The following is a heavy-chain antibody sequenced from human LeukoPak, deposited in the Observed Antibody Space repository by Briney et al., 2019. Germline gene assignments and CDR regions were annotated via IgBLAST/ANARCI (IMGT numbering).Heavy chain of an antibody. J-gene: IGHJ4*02. CDR1: GFSFEDHA. D-gene: IGHD5-18*01. Sequence: GGSLRLSCAAAGFSFEDHAMQWVRQVPGEGLEWVSVIYSGGSTYYADSVKGRFTISRDNSKNTLYLQMNSLRAEDTAVYYCARGWIQLGDYWGQGTLVTVSS. V-gene: IGHV3-53*01. CDR2: IYSGGST. CDR3: ARGWIQLGDY.